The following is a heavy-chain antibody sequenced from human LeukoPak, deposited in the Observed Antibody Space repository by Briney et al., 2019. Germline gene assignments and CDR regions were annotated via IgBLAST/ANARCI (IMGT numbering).Heavy chain of an antibody. Sequence: GGSLRLSCAASGFTFDDYAMHWVRQAPGKGLEWVSGISWNSGSIGYADSVKGRFTISRDNAKNSLYLQMNSLRAEDTALYYCACSSWYAYWGQGTLVTVSS. CDR3: ACSSWYAY. V-gene: IGHV3-9*01. CDR1: GFTFDDYA. J-gene: IGHJ4*02. D-gene: IGHD6-13*01. CDR2: ISWNSGSI.